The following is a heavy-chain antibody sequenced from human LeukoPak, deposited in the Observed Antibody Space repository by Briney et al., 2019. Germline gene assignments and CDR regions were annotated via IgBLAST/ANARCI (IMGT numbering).Heavy chain of an antibody. J-gene: IGHJ4*02. CDR1: GNTFTDDY. D-gene: IGHD5-12*01. CDR2: INPTGDGT. Sequence: ASVKVSCQASGNTFTDDYIHWVRQAPGQGLEWMGSINPTGDGTHYVQKFQGRITMTRDTSITTAYMELSSLRSDDTAVYYCARDPSEDIVAYFDYWGQGTLVTVSS. V-gene: IGHV1-2*02. CDR3: ARDPSEDIVAYFDY.